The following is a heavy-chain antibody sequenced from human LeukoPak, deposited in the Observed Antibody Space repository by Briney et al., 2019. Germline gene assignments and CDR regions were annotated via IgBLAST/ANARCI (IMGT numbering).Heavy chain of an antibody. CDR3: ARYVYKAEYYYGSGSPLPDY. D-gene: IGHD3-10*01. V-gene: IGHV5-51*01. CDR1: GYSFTSYW. J-gene: IGHJ4*02. Sequence: GESLKISCKGSGYSFTSYWIGWVRQMPGKGLEWMGIIYPGDPDTRYSPSFQGQVTISADKSISTAYLQWSSLKASDTAMYYCARYVYKAEYYYGSGSPLPDYWGQGTLVTVSS. CDR2: IYPGDPDT.